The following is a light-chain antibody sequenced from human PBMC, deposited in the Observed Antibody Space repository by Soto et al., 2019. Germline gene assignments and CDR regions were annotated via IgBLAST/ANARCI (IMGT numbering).Light chain of an antibody. J-gene: IGLJ2*01. CDR1: SSNIGAGYD. Sequence: QSVLTQPPSVSGAPGQRVTISCTGSSSNIGAGYDVHWYQQLPGTAPKLLIYGNSNRPSGVPDRFSGSKSGTSASLAISGLRSEDEADYYCAAWDDSLTGWIFGRGTKLTVL. V-gene: IGLV1-40*01. CDR2: GNS. CDR3: AAWDDSLTGWI.